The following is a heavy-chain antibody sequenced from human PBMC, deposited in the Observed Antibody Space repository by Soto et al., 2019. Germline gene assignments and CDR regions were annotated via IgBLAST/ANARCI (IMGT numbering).Heavy chain of an antibody. CDR1: GYTFTSYD. V-gene: IGHV1-8*01. J-gene: IGHJ6*03. CDR2: MNPSSGNT. Sequence: QVQLVQSGAEVKKPGAAVKVSCKASGYTFTSYDINWVRQATGQGLEWMGWMNPSSGNTGYAQKFQGRVTMTRNTTISTAYMERSSLRSEDTAVYYYARAQPPYYDILTGYYSGPMDVWGKGTTVTVSS. D-gene: IGHD3-9*01. CDR3: ARAQPPYYDILTGYYSGPMDV.